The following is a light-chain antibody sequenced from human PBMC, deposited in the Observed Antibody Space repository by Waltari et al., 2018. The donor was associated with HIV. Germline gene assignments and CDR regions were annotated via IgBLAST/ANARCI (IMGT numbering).Light chain of an antibody. J-gene: IGLJ3*02. Sequence: QSALTQPPSVSGSPGQSITISCTGTRSDVGSYNLVSWYQQYPGKAPKLLIYEVTKRPSGVSDRFSGSKSGNTASLTVSGLQADDEADYYCSSYAASSNLVFGGGTKLTVL. V-gene: IGLV2-23*02. CDR2: EVT. CDR3: SSYAASSNLV. CDR1: RSDVGSYNL.